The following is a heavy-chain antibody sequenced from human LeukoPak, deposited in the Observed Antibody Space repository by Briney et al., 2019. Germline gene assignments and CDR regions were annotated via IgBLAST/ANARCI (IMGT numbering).Heavy chain of an antibody. CDR3: ARPSNEGQWLVGQGVDY. Sequence: GGSLRLSCAASGFTFNRYSMNWVRQASGKGLEWVSSISSSSSYIYYADSVKGRFTISRDNAKKSMYLEMNSLRAEDTAVYYCARPSNEGQWLVGQGVDYWGQGTLVTVSS. V-gene: IGHV3-21*01. J-gene: IGHJ4*02. CDR1: GFTFNRYS. CDR2: ISSSSSYI. D-gene: IGHD6-19*01.